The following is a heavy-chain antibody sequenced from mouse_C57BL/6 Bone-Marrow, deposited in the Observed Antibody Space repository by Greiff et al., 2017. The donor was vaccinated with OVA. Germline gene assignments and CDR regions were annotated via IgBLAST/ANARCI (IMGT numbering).Heavy chain of an antibody. V-gene: IGHV1-72*01. CDR3: ARSYYSKAMDY. Sequence: VQLQQPGAELVKPGASVKLSCKASGYTFTSYWMHWVKQRPGRGLEWIGRIDPNSGGTKYNEKFKSKATLTVDKPSSTAYVQLSSLTSEDSAVYYCARSYYSKAMDYWGQGTSVTVSS. CDR2: IDPNSGGT. CDR1: GYTFTSYW. J-gene: IGHJ4*01. D-gene: IGHD2-5*01.